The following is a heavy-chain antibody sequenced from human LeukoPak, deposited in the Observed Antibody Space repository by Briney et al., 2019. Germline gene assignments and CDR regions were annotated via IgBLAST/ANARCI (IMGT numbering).Heavy chain of an antibody. D-gene: IGHD4-23*01. J-gene: IGHJ6*02. CDR2: IYTSGNT. V-gene: IGHV4-4*07. Sequence: PSETLSLTCTVSGGSISSYYWSWVRQPAGKGLEWIGRIYTSGNTNYNPSLKGRVTISVDTSKNQFSLKLSSVTAADTAVYYCARLGYGGNPDQYGMDVWGQGTTVTVSS. CDR1: GGSISSYY. CDR3: ARLGYGGNPDQYGMDV.